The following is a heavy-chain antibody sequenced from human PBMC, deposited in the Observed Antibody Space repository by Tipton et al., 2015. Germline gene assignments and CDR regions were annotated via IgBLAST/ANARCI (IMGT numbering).Heavy chain of an antibody. CDR3: ARARGRHGGLFDS. Sequence: TLSLTCAVSAYSISTDYYWVWIRQPPGKGLEWIGTISHSGNTFYNPSLKSRVTISADTSKNQFSLRLSPVTAADTAVYYCARARGRHGGLFDSWGQGILVTVSS. CDR2: ISHSGNT. CDR1: AYSISTDYY. V-gene: IGHV4-38-2*01. J-gene: IGHJ4*02. D-gene: IGHD4-23*01.